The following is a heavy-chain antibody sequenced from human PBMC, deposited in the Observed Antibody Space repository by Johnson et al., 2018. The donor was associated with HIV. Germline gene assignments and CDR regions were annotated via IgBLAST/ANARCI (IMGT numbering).Heavy chain of an antibody. CDR2: LYSDGRT. J-gene: IGHJ3*02. Sequence: VQLVESGGGLVQPGGSLSLSCAASGFTISTYMSWVRQAPGKGLEWLSVLYSDGRTFYADSVKGRFTISRDSSKNTLFLHMNSLRAEDTAMYYCARRCSSSSCSHGAFDIWGQGTVVTVSS. D-gene: IGHD2-2*01. V-gene: IGHV3-66*04. CDR1: GFTISTY. CDR3: ARRCSSSSCSHGAFDI.